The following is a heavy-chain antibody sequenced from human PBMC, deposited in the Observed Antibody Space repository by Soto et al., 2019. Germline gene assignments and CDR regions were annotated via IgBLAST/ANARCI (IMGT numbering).Heavy chain of an antibody. CDR3: ARGTPRAPPASGYGMDV. CDR2: INSDGSNT. Sequence: PGGSLRLSCVASGLTFNNYWMHWVRQAQGKGPVWVSRINSDGSNTGYADSVKGRFTISRENAKNTLYLQMNSLRAEDTAVYPCARGTPRAPPASGYGMDVWGKGTTVTVSS. V-gene: IGHV3-74*01. CDR1: GLTFNNYW. J-gene: IGHJ6*04. D-gene: IGHD3-10*01.